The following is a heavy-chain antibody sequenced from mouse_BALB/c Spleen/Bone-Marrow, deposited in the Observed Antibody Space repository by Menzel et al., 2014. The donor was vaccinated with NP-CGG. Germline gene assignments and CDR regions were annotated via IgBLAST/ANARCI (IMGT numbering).Heavy chain of an antibody. J-gene: IGHJ4*01. CDR2: ISYDGGN. Sequence: EVQVVESGPGLVKPSQSLSLTCSVTGHSITSGYYWNWIRQFPGNKLEWMGYISYDGGNNYIPSLKHRISITRDTSKNQFFLKLNSVTAEDTATYYCARGGLGYAMDYWGQGTSVTVSS. V-gene: IGHV3-6*02. CDR3: ARGGLGYAMDY. CDR1: GHSITSGYY. D-gene: IGHD2-2*01.